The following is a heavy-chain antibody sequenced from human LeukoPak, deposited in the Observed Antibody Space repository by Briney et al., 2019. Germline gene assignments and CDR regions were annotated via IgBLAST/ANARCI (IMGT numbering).Heavy chain of an antibody. J-gene: IGHJ4*02. CDR1: GFTFSSYG. CDR3: AREAVEMATIDY. CDR2: IWYDGSNK. D-gene: IGHD5-24*01. V-gene: IGHV3-33*01. Sequence: PGGSLRLSCAASGFTFSSYGMHWVRQAPGKGLEWVAVIWYDGSNKYYADSVKGRFTNSRDNSKNTLYLQMNSLRAEDTAVYYCAREAVEMATIDYWGQGTLVTVSS.